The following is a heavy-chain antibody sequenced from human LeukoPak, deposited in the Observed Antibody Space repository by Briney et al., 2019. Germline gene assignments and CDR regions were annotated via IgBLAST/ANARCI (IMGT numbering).Heavy chain of an antibody. CDR3: AKDRAGYYFDY. V-gene: IGHV1-69*04. CDR2: IIPILGIA. CDR1: GGTFSSYA. Sequence: EAPVKVSCKASGGTFSSYAISWVRQAPGQGLEWMGRIIPILGIANYAQKFQGRVTITADKSTSTAYMELSSLRSEDTAVYYCAKDRAGYYFDYWGQGTLVTVSS. J-gene: IGHJ4*02.